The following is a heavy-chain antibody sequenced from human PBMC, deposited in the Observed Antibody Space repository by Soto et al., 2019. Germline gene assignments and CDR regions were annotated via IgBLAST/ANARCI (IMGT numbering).Heavy chain of an antibody. CDR1: GFTFDDYG. Sequence: PGGSLRLSCAASGFTFDDYGMSWVRQAPGKGLEWVSGINWNGGSTGYADSVKGRFTISRDNAKNSLYLQMNSLRAEDTALYYCARDPAGYSGYDVGDYWGQGTLVTVSS. D-gene: IGHD5-12*01. J-gene: IGHJ4*02. V-gene: IGHV3-20*04. CDR2: INWNGGST. CDR3: ARDPAGYSGYDVGDY.